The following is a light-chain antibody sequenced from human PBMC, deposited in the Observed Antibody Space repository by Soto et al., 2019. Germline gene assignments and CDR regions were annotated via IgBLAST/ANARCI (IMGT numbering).Light chain of an antibody. CDR2: DTS. CDR1: QNIRNN. Sequence: MVLTQSPAPPPVSPGESATLSCRSSQNIRNNLAWYQQKPGQAPRLLFSDTSTRATTVPARFNGSGSGTEFSLAISNLQSEDFAVYYCHQYNNWPLTFGGGTKVDIK. J-gene: IGKJ4*01. CDR3: HQYNNWPLT. V-gene: IGKV3-15*01.